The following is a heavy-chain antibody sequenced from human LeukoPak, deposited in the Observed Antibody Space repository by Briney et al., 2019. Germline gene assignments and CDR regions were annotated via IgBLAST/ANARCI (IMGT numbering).Heavy chain of an antibody. D-gene: IGHD5-18*01. CDR1: GFTFSNYA. Sequence: GRSLRLSCAASGFTFSNYAMRWVRQAPGKGLEWVAVISYDGSNKYYADSVKGRFTISRDNSKSTLYLQMNSLRAEDTAVYYCARDLYSYGHFDYWGQGTLVTVSS. J-gene: IGHJ4*02. CDR3: ARDLYSYGHFDY. CDR2: ISYDGSNK. V-gene: IGHV3-30-3*01.